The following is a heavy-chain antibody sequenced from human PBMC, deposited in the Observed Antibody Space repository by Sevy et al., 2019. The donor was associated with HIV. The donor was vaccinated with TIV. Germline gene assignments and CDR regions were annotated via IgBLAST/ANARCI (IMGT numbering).Heavy chain of an antibody. J-gene: IGHJ6*03. D-gene: IGHD3-10*01. CDR3: ARREGRGEVYYYYYMDV. Sequence: SETLSLTCTVSGGSISSGGYYWSWIRQHPGKGLEWIGYIYYSGSTYYNPSLKSRVTISVDTSKNQFSLKLSSVTAADTAVYYCARREGRGEVYYYYYMDVWGKGTTVTVSS. CDR1: GGSISSGGYY. V-gene: IGHV4-31*03. CDR2: IYYSGST.